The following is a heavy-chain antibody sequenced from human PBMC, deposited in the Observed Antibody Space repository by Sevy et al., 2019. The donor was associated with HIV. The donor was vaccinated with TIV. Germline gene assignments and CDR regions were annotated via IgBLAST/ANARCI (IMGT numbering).Heavy chain of an antibody. J-gene: IGHJ4*02. Sequence: GGSLRLSCVASEFAFNTHNMSWVRQAPGKGLEWVSSISTSSNNIYYADSVEGRFTISRDNAKNSLYLQMNSLRAEDTAVYYCARTFSFSWYDYWGQGTLVTVSS. CDR2: ISTSSNNI. V-gene: IGHV3-21*01. D-gene: IGHD6-13*01. CDR1: EFAFNTHN. CDR3: ARTFSFSWYDY.